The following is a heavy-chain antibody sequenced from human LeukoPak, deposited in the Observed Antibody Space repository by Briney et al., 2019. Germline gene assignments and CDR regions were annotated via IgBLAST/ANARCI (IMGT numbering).Heavy chain of an antibody. CDR1: GFTVSSYG. J-gene: IGHJ4*02. CDR3: AKQLKRRENFHY. CDR2: IMYDGSNK. D-gene: IGHD1-1*01. Sequence: GGSLRLSCAASGFTVSSYGMHWVRQAPGKGLEWVAFIMYDGSNKYYADSVQGRFTISRDTSKNTLYLQMSSLRAEGTAVYYCAKQLKRRENFHYWGQGTLVTVSS. V-gene: IGHV3-30*02.